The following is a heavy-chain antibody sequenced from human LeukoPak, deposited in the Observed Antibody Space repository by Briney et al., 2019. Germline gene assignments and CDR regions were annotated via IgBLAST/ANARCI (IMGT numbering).Heavy chain of an antibody. CDR2: IYYSGST. D-gene: IGHD3-10*01. J-gene: IGHJ4*02. CDR3: ARSYGSGSYHDY. Sequence: PSETLSLTCTVSDGSISSSSYYWGWIRQPPGKGLEWIGSIYYSGSTYYNPSLKSRVTISVDTSKNQFSLKLSSVTAADTAVYYCARSYGSGSYHDYWGQGTLVTVSS. V-gene: IGHV4-39*01. CDR1: DGSISSSSYY.